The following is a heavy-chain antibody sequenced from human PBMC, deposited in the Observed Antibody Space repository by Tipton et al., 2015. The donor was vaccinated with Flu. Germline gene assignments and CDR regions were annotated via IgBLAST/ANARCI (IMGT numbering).Heavy chain of an antibody. J-gene: IGHJ5*02. V-gene: IGHV4-38-2*01. CDR2: VHHAGST. Sequence: TLSLTCSVSGDSIRSDYFWGWIRQPPGKGLEWIGNVHHAGSTYYNPSLKSRVTMSVDASKNHFSLKLNSVTAADTAVYFCVRRDYSNYVSEPKNWFDPWGQGTLVTVSS. CDR1: GDSIRSDYF. D-gene: IGHD4-11*01. CDR3: VRRDYSNYVSEPKNWFDP.